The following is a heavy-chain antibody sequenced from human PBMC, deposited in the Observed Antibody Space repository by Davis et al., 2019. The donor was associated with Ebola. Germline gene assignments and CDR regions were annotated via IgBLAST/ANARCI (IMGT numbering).Heavy chain of an antibody. J-gene: IGHJ4*02. CDR2: MNPNSGNT. V-gene: IGHV1-8*01. CDR3: ARAQFPTTSDH. D-gene: IGHD1-1*01. Sequence: ASVKVSCKASGYNFNTHGLSWVRQATGQGLEWMGWMNPNSGNTGYAQKFQGRVTMTRENSMSTAYMELRSLRSEDTAVYYCARAQFPTTSDHWGQGTLVTVSS. CDR1: GYNFNTHG.